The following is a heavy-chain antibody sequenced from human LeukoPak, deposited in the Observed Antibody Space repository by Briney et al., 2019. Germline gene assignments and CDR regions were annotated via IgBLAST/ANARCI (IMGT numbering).Heavy chain of an antibody. J-gene: IGHJ6*03. CDR3: ARATVVFPYYYYMDV. Sequence: SETLSLTCAVYGGSFSGYYWSWIRPPPGKGLDWIGEINHSGSTNYNPSLKSRVTISVDTSKNQFSLKLSSVTAADTAVYYCARATVVFPYYYYMDVWGKGTTVTVSS. CDR2: INHSGST. V-gene: IGHV4-34*01. CDR1: GGSFSGYY. D-gene: IGHD2-15*01.